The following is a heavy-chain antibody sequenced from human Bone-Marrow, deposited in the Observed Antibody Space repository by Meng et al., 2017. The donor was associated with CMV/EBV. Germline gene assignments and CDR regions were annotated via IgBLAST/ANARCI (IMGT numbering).Heavy chain of an antibody. CDR1: GGTFTSYT. Sequence: SVNLACKASGGTFTSYTINWVRQAPGQGLEWMGGIIPIFDTGNYAQKFQGRVTITTDESTSTAYMELSSLRSEDTAVYYCARYQGNYHYYGMDVWGQGTTVTVSS. D-gene: IGHD6-13*01. V-gene: IGHV1-69*05. CDR2: IIPIFDTG. J-gene: IGHJ6*02. CDR3: ARYQGNYHYYGMDV.